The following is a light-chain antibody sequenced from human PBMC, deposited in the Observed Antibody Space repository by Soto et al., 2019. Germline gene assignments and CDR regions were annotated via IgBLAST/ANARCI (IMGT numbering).Light chain of an antibody. J-gene: IGLJ1*01. CDR1: TSNIGAGYG. V-gene: IGLV1-40*01. Sequence: QSVLTQPPSVSGAPGQRVTISCTGTTSNIGAGYGVHWYQQVPGAAPKLLIYSTNNRASGVPDRFSGSRSDTSASLAITGLQTDDEADYFCQSYAGSNTYVFGSGTKLTVL. CDR3: QSYAGSNTYV. CDR2: STN.